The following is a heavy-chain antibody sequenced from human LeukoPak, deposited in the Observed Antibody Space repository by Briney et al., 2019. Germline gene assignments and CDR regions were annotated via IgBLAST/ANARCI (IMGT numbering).Heavy chain of an antibody. CDR1: GFTFSSYA. D-gene: IGHD3-10*01. V-gene: IGHV3-48*04. CDR2: ISSTSTSI. J-gene: IGHJ4*02. Sequence: GGSLRLSCAASGFTFSSYAMNWVRQAPGKGLEWVSYISSTSTSIYYADSVKGRFTISRDNANNSLYLQMNSLRAEDTAVYYCARDLIYGSGSPLAYWGQGTLVTVSS. CDR3: ARDLIYGSGSPLAY.